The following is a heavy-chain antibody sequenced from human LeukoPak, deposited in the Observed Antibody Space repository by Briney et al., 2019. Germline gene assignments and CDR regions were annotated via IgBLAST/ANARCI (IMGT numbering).Heavy chain of an antibody. V-gene: IGHV1-18*01. J-gene: IGHJ6*02. Sequence: ASVKVSCKASGYTFTSYGISWVRQAPGQGLEWMGWISAYNGNTNYAQKLQGRVTMTTDTSTSTAYMELRSLRSDDTAVYYCARTWAKRWPQTRDYYYYYGMDVWGQGTTVTVSS. CDR3: ARTWAKRWPQTRDYYYYYGMDV. CDR1: GYTFTSYG. D-gene: IGHD5-24*01. CDR2: ISAYNGNT.